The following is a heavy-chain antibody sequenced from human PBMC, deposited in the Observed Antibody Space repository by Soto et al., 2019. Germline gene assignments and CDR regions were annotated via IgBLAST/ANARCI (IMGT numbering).Heavy chain of an antibody. CDR1: GFTFNNFA. V-gene: IGHV3-23*01. CDR2: VSSGGDNT. Sequence: EVQLLESGGGLGQPGGSLTLSCAASGFTFNNFAMNWVRQAPGKGLEWVSSVSSGGDNTWYADSVKGRFTISRDNPKNTLYLHMNILSTADTAVYYCAKVYRPHSNYGGGYLLDFWGQGTLVTVSS. D-gene: IGHD4-4*01. J-gene: IGHJ4*02. CDR3: AKVYRPHSNYGGGYLLDF.